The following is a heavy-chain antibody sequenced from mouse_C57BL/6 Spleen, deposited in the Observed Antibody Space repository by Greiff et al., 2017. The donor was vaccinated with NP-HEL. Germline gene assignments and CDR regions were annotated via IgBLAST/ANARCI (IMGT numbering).Heavy chain of an antibody. CDR3: ARTFITTVVAGAMDY. CDR2: IDPSDSYT. D-gene: IGHD1-1*01. Sequence: QVQLQQPGAELVRPGTSVKLSCKASGYTFTSYWMHWVKQRPGQGLEWIGVIDPSDSYTNYNQKFKGKATLTVDTSSSTAYMQLSSLTSEDSAVYYCARTFITTVVAGAMDYWGQGTSVTVSP. J-gene: IGHJ4*01. CDR1: GYTFTSYW. V-gene: IGHV1-59*01.